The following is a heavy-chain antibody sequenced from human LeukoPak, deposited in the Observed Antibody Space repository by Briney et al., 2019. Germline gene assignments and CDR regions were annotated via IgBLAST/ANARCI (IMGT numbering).Heavy chain of an antibody. D-gene: IGHD4-17*01. J-gene: IGHJ4*02. CDR3: ARAFLFYGDYGRLHFDY. CDR1: GGSFSGYY. Sequence: SETLSLTCAVYGGSFSGYYWSWIRQPPGKGLDWIGEINHSGSTNYNPSLKIRVTISVDTSKNQFSLKLSSVTAADTAVYYCARAFLFYGDYGRLHFDYWGQGTLVTVSS. V-gene: IGHV4-34*01. CDR2: INHSGST.